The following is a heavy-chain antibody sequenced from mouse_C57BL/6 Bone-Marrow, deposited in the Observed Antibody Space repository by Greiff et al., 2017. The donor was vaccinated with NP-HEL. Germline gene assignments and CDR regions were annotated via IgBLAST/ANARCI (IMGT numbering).Heavy chain of an antibody. V-gene: IGHV1-81*01. CDR1: GYTFTSYG. Sequence: VHLVESGAELARPGASVKLSCKASGYTFTSYGISWVKQRTGQGLEWIGEIYPRSGNTYYNEKFKGKATLTDDKSSSTAYMELRSLTSEDSAVYLCARVGATDFDYWGQGTTLTVSS. CDR3: ARVGATDFDY. J-gene: IGHJ2*01. CDR2: IYPRSGNT.